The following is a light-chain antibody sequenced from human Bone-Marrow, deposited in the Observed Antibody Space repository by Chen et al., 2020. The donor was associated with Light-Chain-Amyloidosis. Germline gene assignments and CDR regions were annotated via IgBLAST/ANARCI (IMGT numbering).Light chain of an antibody. J-gene: IGLJ2*01. V-gene: IGLV3-25*03. CDR1: DLPTNY. CDR3: QSADSSGTSEVI. CDR2: RDT. Sequence: SYDLTQPPSVSVSPGQTARITRSGEDLPTNYAYWYQQKPGQAPVLVIHRDTERPSGISERFSGSSSGTTATLTISGVQAEDEADYHCQSADSSGTSEVIFGGGTKLTVL.